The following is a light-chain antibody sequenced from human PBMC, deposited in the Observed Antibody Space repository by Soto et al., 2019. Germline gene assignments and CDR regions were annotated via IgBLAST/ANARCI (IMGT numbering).Light chain of an antibody. Sequence: DIQITQSPSTLSASVGDRVTITCRASQSISNWLAWYQQKPGKAPKLLIYDASSLESGVPSRFSGSGSGTEFTLTITGLQPDDFATYYCQQYNNGKTFGQGTKVGIK. V-gene: IGKV1-5*01. J-gene: IGKJ1*01. CDR3: QQYNNGKT. CDR1: QSISNW. CDR2: DAS.